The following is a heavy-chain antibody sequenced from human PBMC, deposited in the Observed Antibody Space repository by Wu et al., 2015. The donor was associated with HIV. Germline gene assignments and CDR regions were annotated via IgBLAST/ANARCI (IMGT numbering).Heavy chain of an antibody. CDR2: LIPMYGTA. CDR1: GATFTSYA. CDR3: ARDHPGPSGTTYFDY. Sequence: QVQLLQSGAEVKNPGSSVRVSCKASGATFTSYALSWVRQAPGQGLEWMGRLIPMYGTANYAQKFQGRVTITADESTSTAYMELSSLRSEDTAVYYCARDHPGPSGTTYFDYWGQGTLVTVSS. V-gene: IGHV1-69*13. J-gene: IGHJ4*02. D-gene: IGHD1-7*01.